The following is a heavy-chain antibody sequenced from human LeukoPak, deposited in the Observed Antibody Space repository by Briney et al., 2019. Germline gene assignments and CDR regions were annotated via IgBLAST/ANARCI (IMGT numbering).Heavy chain of an antibody. Sequence: PGGSLRLSCAASGFTFSSYGMSWVRQAPGKGLEWVSAISGSGGSTYYADSVKGRFTISRDNAKNSLYLQMNSLRAEDTAVYYCARPILSIAAAADAFDIWGQGTMVTVSS. V-gene: IGHV3-23*01. CDR2: ISGSGGST. J-gene: IGHJ3*02. D-gene: IGHD6-13*01. CDR3: ARPILSIAAAADAFDI. CDR1: GFTFSSYG.